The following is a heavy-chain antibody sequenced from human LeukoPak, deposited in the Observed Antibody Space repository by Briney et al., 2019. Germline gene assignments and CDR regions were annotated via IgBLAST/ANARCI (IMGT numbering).Heavy chain of an antibody. CDR1: GCSISRYY. V-gene: IGHV4-59*01. D-gene: IGHD1-26*01. CDR2: IYYSGST. Sequence: PLETLSLTCTASGCSISRYYWSWIRQPPGKGLEWIGYIYYSGSTNYNPSLKSRVTISVDTSKNQFSLKLSSVTAADTAVYYCARGSLRVDYWGQGTLVTASS. J-gene: IGHJ4*02. CDR3: ARGSLRVDY.